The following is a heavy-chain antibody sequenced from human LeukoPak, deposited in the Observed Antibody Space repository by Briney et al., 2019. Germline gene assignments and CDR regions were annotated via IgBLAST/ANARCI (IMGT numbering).Heavy chain of an antibody. CDR3: CRTYTVVTPNFDY. V-gene: IGHV1-18*01. CDR2: ISAYNGNT. J-gene: IGHJ4*02. D-gene: IGHD4-23*01. CDR1: GYTVTSYG. Sequence: GASVKVSCKASGYTVTSYGISWGRQAPGQGLEWMGWISAYNGNTNYDKKLQGRVAMTTETSTSTAYIEMRSPRSADAAVYYCCRTYTVVTPNFDYWGQGTLVTVSS.